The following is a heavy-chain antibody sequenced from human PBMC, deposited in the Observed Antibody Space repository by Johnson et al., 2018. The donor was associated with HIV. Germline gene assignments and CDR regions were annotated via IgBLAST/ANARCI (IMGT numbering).Heavy chain of an antibody. CDR1: GFTFSSYA. Sequence: VQLVESGGGVVQPGRSLRLSCAASGFTFSSYAMHWVRQAPGRGLEWVSLLYSDGSTYYADSVKGRCPISRDDSKNTLYLQMSSLRAEDTAVYYCARGGGSSSWYQADAFDIWGQGTMVTVSS. CDR2: LYSDGST. CDR3: ARGGGSSSWYQADAFDI. V-gene: IGHV3-66*02. J-gene: IGHJ3*02. D-gene: IGHD6-13*01.